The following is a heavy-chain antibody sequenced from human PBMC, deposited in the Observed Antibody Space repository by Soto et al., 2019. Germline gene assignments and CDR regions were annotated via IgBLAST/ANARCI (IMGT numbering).Heavy chain of an antibody. D-gene: IGHD5-12*01. CDR2: ISGSGGST. CDR1: GFTFSSYA. J-gene: IGHJ6*03. CDR3: ASVRGSSYDRSYLAV. V-gene: IGHV3-23*01. Sequence: GGSLRLSCAASGFTFSSYAMSWVRQAPGKGLEWVSAISGSGGSTYYADSVKGRFTISRDNSKNTLYLQMNSLRAEDTAVYYCASVRGSSYDRSYLAVWGKGTSVIGSS.